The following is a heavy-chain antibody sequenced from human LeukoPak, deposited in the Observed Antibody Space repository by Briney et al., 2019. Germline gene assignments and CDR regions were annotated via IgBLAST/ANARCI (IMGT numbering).Heavy chain of an antibody. Sequence: GGSLRLSCAASGFSFSSYDMHWVRQAPGKGLEWVTVISYDGSNKYYGDSVKGRFTISRDNSKNTLYLKMNSLRAEDTAVYYCAKEGSNGDFDYWGQGTLVTVSS. CDR2: ISYDGSNK. CDR1: GFSFSSYD. D-gene: IGHD1-26*01. J-gene: IGHJ4*02. V-gene: IGHV3-30*18. CDR3: AKEGSNGDFDY.